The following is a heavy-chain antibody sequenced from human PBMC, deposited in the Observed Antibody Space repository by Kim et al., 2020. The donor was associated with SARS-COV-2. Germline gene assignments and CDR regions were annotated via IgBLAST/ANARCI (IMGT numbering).Heavy chain of an antibody. CDR2: IKQDGSEK. Sequence: GGSLRLSCAASGFTFSRYWMRWVRQAPGKGLEWVANIKQDGSEKYYVDSVKGRFTISRDNAKNSLYLQMNRLRAEDTAVYYCAREFDELQAFDYWGPGALFTVSS. CDR1: GFTFSRYW. D-gene: IGHD2-15*01. V-gene: IGHV3-7*01. CDR3: AREFDELQAFDY. J-gene: IGHJ4*02.